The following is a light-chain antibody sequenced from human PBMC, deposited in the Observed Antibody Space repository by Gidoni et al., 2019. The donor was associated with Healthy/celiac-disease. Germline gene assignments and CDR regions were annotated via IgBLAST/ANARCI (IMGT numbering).Light chain of an antibody. V-gene: IGLV1-40*01. CDR1: SSNIGAGYD. J-gene: IGLJ1*01. Sequence: QSVLTQPPSVSGAPGKRVTIPCTGSSSNIGAGYDVPWYQQLPGTAPKLLISGNSNRPTGVPDRFSGSKSGTSASLAITRLRAEDEADYYGRSYDRDLNGYVFGTGTKVSVL. CDR3: RSYDRDLNGYV. CDR2: GNS.